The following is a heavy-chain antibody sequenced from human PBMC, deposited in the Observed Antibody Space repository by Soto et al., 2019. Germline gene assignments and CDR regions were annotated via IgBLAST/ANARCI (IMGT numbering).Heavy chain of an antibody. CDR1: GFSLSNARMG. V-gene: IGHV2-26*01. CDR3: ARTGERAAAGLFDY. D-gene: IGHD6-13*01. J-gene: IGHJ4*02. CDR2: IFSNDEK. Sequence: GSGPTLVNPTETLTLTCTVSGFSLSNARMGVSWIRQPPGKALEWLAHIFSNDEKSYSTSPKSRLTISKDTSKSQVVLTMTNMDPVDTATYYCARTGERAAAGLFDYWGQGTLVTVSS.